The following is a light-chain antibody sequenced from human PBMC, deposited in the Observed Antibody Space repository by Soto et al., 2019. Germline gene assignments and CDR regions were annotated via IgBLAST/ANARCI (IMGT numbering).Light chain of an antibody. CDR3: QQYGXPLXX. CDR1: QSVTNNF. CDR2: GAS. Sequence: IVLTQSPGTLSLSPGERATLSCGASQSVTNNFLAWYQQKPGQAPRLLIYGASSRATGVPDRFSGSGSGTDFTLXISRLEPGXFXVYXXQQYGXPLXXXGPGTKVDIK. V-gene: IGKV3-20*01. J-gene: IGKJ3*01.